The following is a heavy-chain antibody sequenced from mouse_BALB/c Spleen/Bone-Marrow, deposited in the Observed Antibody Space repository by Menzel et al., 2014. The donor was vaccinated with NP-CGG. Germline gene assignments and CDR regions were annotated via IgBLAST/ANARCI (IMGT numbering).Heavy chain of an antibody. Sequence: VKVEESGPGLVAPSQSLSITCTVSGFSLTSYGVHWVRQPPGKGLEWLGVIWAGGSTNYNSALMSRLSISKDNSKSQVFLKMSSLQTDDTAMYYCARGGGYYYAMDYWGQGTSVTVSS. CDR1: GFSLTSYG. CDR2: IWAGGST. J-gene: IGHJ4*01. CDR3: ARGGGYYYAMDY. V-gene: IGHV2-9*02.